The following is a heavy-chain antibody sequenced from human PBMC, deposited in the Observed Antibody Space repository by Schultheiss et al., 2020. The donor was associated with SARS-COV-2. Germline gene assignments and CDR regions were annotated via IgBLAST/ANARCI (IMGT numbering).Heavy chain of an antibody. CDR1: GGPISSRTYY. D-gene: IGHD2-21*02. CDR3: ARDLRAEVVTAFDS. Sequence: SETLSLTCNVSGGPISSRTYYWAWIRQAPGEGLDWIGTVYYSGSTYYNPSLKSRVTISVDTSQNHFSLRLNSMTAADTAVYYCARDLRAEVVTAFDSWGQGTLVTVAS. J-gene: IGHJ5*01. V-gene: IGHV4-39*02. CDR2: VYYSGST.